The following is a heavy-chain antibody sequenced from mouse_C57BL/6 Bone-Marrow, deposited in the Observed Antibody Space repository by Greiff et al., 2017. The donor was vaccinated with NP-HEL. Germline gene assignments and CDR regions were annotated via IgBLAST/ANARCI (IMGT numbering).Heavy chain of an antibody. CDR3: ARGEFLPHY. Sequence: QVQLQQPGAELVKPGASVKLSCKASGYTFTSYWMHWVKQRPGQGLEWIGMIHPGSGGTNYNEKFKGKATLTADKSSSTAYMQLSSLTSEDSAVYFCARGEFLPHYWGQGTTLTVSS. V-gene: IGHV1-64*01. CDR1: GYTFTSYW. J-gene: IGHJ2*01. CDR2: IHPGSGGT.